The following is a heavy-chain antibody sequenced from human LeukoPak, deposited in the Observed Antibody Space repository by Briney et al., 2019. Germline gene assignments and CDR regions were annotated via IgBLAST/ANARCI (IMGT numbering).Heavy chain of an antibody. CDR2: ISSSSSYI. D-gene: IGHD3-10*01. V-gene: IGHV3-21*04. CDR3: ARVGEYYGSGSYHWFDP. CDR1: GFTFSSYS. J-gene: IGHJ5*02. Sequence: GGSLRLSCAASGFTFSSYSMNWVRQAPGKGLEWVSSISSSSSYIYYADSVKGRFTISRDNAKNSLYLQMNSLRAEDTAVYYCARVGEYYGSGSYHWFDPWGHGTLVTVSS.